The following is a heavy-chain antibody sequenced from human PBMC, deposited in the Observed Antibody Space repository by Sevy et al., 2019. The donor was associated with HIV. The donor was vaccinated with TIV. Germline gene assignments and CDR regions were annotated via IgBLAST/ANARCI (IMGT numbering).Heavy chain of an antibody. Sequence: GRSLRLSCAASGFTFRTYAFHWVRQAPGRGLEWIGLISSNGDNDLYANSVRGRFTISRDNSMNILYLQMTSLTPDDTAVYYCARGPEWELTSFLSHWGQGTLVTVSS. V-gene: IGHV3-30-3*01. CDR1: GFTFRTYA. D-gene: IGHD1-26*01. J-gene: IGHJ4*02. CDR3: ARGPEWELTSFLSH. CDR2: ISSNGDND.